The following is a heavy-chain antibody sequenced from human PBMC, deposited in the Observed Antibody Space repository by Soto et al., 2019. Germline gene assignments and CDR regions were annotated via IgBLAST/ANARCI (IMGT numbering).Heavy chain of an antibody. D-gene: IGHD2-15*01. CDR1: GGTSSSYA. V-gene: IGHV1-69*13. CDR2: IIPIFGTA. J-gene: IGHJ5*02. Sequence: SVKVSCKASGGTSSSYAISWVRQAPGQGLEWMGGIIPIFGTANYAQKFQGRVTITADESTSTAYMELSSLRSEDTAVYYCARDIGYCSGGSCYPNWFDPWGQGTLVTVSS. CDR3: ARDIGYCSGGSCYPNWFDP.